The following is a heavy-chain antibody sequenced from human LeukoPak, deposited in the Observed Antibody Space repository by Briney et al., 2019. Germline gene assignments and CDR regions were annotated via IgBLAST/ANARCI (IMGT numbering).Heavy chain of an antibody. V-gene: IGHV4-4*07. CDR1: GGSISSYY. CDR2: IYTSGST. J-gene: IGHJ4*02. D-gene: IGHD3-3*01. CDR3: ARENHDFWSGYYSY. Sequence: SETLSLTCTVSGGSISSYYWSWIRQPAGQGLEWIGRIYTSGSTNYNPSLKSRVTMSVDTSKNQFSLKLSSVTAEDTAVYYCARENHDFWSGYYSYWGQGTLVTVSS.